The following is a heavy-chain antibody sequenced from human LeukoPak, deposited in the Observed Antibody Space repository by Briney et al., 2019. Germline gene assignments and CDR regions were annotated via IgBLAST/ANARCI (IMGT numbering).Heavy chain of an antibody. Sequence: GESLKISCKASGYIFTGYWIGWVRQMPGKGLEWMGIIYAGDSDTRYSPSFQGQVTISADRSINTAYLQWSSLKASDTAMYYCASPPPKTPRRPGKDVFNIWAKGTRATFSS. CDR3: ASPPPKTPRRPGKDVFNI. CDR1: GYIFTGYW. V-gene: IGHV5-51*01. CDR2: IYAGDSDT. J-gene: IGHJ3*02.